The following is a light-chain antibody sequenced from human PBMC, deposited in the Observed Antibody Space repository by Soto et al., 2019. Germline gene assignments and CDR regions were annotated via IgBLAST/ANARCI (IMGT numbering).Light chain of an antibody. CDR2: AAS. CDR1: QDISNY. V-gene: IGKV1-33*01. CDR3: QQYDNLPPRVT. J-gene: IGKJ4*01. Sequence: DIQVAQSPSSLSGSVGDRVTITCQASQDISNYLNWYQQKPGKAPKLLIYAASNLDTGVPSRFSGGGSGTDFTFTISSLQPEDFATYYCQQYDNLPPRVTFGGGTKVDI.